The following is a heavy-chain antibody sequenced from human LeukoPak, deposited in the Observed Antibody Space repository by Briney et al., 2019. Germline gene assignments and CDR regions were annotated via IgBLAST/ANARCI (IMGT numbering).Heavy chain of an antibody. J-gene: IGHJ4*02. CDR1: GGTFSSYA. CDR3: ARRGSYYDDY. D-gene: IGHD1-26*01. V-gene: IGHV1-69*13. Sequence: SVKVSCKASGGTFSSYAISWVRQAPGQGLEWMGGIIPIFGTANYTQKFQGGVTITADESTSTAYMELSSLRSEDTAVYYCARRGSYYDDYWGQGTLVTVSS. CDR2: IIPIFGTA.